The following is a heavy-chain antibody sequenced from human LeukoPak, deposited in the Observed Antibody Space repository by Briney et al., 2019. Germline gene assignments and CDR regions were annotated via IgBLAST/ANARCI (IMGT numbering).Heavy chain of an antibody. D-gene: IGHD5-18*01. CDR3: ARDRYSYGSYFDY. V-gene: IGHV6-1*01. Sequence: SQALSLTCAISGDSVSNNSATWNWIRQSPSRGLEWLGRAYYRSKWYNDYAVSVKSRTTINPDTSKNQFSLQLNSVTPEDTAVYFCARDRYSYGSYFDYWGQGTLVTVSS. J-gene: IGHJ4*02. CDR1: GDSVSNNSAT. CDR2: AYYRSKWYN.